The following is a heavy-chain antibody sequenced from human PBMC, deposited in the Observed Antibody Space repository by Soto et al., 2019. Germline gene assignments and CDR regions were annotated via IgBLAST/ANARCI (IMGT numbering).Heavy chain of an antibody. CDR2: FFYSVST. Sequence: SETLSLTCTVSGGSISSSSYYWGWIRQPPGKRLERIGSFFYSVSTCYYPSLMSRVAISVDTSNNQFSLRLSSVTAADTAVYYCAFLFMITFGGIIGPNDEFDIWGQGTMVTVSS. CDR3: AFLFMITFGGIIGPNDEFDI. V-gene: IGHV4-39*01. J-gene: IGHJ3*02. D-gene: IGHD3-16*01. CDR1: GGSISSSSYY.